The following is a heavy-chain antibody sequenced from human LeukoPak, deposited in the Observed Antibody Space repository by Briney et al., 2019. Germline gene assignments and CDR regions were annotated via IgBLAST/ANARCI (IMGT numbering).Heavy chain of an antibody. D-gene: IGHD1-20*01. CDR3: ARRTPLRNWRNWFDP. J-gene: IGHJ5*02. CDR2: INHSGST. Sequence: PSETLSLTCAVYGGSFSGYYWSWIRQPPGKGLEWIGEINHSGSTNYNPSLKSRVTISVDTSKNQFSLKLSSVTAADTAVYYCARRTPLRNWRNWFDPWGQGTLVTVSS. CDR1: GGSFSGYY. V-gene: IGHV4-34*01.